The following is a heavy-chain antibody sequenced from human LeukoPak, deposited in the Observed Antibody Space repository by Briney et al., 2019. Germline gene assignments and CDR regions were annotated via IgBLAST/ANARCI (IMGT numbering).Heavy chain of an antibody. Sequence: GGSLRLSCAASGFTLSSYSMNWVRQAPGKGLEWVSSISSSSSYIYDADSVKGRFTISRDNAKNSLYLQMNSLRAEDTAVYYCARGLSELEPLSVLDPWGQGTLVTVSS. V-gene: IGHV3-21*01. CDR3: ARGLSELEPLSVLDP. CDR2: ISSSSSYI. D-gene: IGHD1-1*01. CDR1: GFTLSSYS. J-gene: IGHJ5*02.